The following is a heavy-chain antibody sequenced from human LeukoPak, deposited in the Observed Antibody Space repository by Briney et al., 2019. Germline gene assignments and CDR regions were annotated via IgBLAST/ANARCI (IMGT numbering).Heavy chain of an antibody. CDR3: ARVFHDSSGYYPYYFDY. J-gene: IGHJ4*02. Sequence: PGGSLRLSCAASGFTFSSYAMSWVRQAPGKGLEWVSAISGSGGSTYYADSVKGRFTISRDNSKNTLYLQMNGLRADDTAVYYCARVFHDSSGYYPYYFDYWGQGTLVPVSS. CDR1: GFTFSSYA. D-gene: IGHD3-22*01. CDR2: ISGSGGST. V-gene: IGHV3-23*01.